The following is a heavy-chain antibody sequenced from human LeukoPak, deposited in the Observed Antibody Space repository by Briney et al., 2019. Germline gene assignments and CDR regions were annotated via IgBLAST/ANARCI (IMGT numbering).Heavy chain of an antibody. V-gene: IGHV1-18*01. CDR1: GYTFTIYG. J-gene: IGHJ1*01. Sequence: ASVKVSCKASGYTFTIYGISWVRQAPGQGLEWMGWISAYNGNTNYAQKLQGRVTMTTDTSTSTAYMELRSLRSDDTAVYYCARDLRSYYDSSGYYYPPPAEYFQHWGQGTLVTVSS. CDR2: ISAYNGNT. D-gene: IGHD3-22*01. CDR3: ARDLRSYYDSSGYYYPPPAEYFQH.